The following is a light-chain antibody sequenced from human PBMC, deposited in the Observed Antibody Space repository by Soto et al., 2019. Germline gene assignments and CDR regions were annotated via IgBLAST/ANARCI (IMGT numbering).Light chain of an antibody. CDR2: EVS. CDR1: SSDVGGYKY. J-gene: IGLJ3*02. Sequence: QSALTQPASVSGSPGQSITISCTGTSSDVGGYKYVSWYQQHPGKAPKLMIYEVSNRPSGVYNRFSGSKSGNTASLTISGLQAEDEADYYCSSYTSSSFWVFGGGTKLTVL. V-gene: IGLV2-14*01. CDR3: SSYTSSSFWV.